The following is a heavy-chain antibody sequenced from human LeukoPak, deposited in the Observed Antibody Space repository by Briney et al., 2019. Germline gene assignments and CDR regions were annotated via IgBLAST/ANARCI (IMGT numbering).Heavy chain of an antibody. CDR1: GFTFSRYW. V-gene: IGHV3-7*02. CDR2: VKQDGTEK. J-gene: IGHJ4*02. CDR3: AKRGYCSGGSCIDY. Sequence: GGSLRLSCAASGFTFSRYWMTWVRQAPGKGLEWVANVKQDGTEKYYVDSVKGRFTISRDNSKSTLFLQMNSLRAEDTAVYYCAKRGYCSGGSCIDYWGQGTLVTVSS. D-gene: IGHD2-15*01.